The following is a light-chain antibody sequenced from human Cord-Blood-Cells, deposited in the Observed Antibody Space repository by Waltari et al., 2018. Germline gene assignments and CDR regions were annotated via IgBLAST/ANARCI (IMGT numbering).Light chain of an antibody. V-gene: IGLV2-8*01. CDR2: EVS. Sequence: QSALTQPPSASGSPGQSVTISCTGTSSDVGGYNYVSWYQQHPGKATKLMTYEVSKRPSGVPDRFSGSKSGNTASLTSSGRQAEDEADYYCSSYAGSNNFEKVFGGGTKLTVL. J-gene: IGLJ3*02. CDR3: SSYAGSNNFEKV. CDR1: SSDVGGYNY.